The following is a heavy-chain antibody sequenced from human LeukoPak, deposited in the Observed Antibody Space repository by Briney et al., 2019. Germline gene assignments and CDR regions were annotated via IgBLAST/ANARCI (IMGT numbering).Heavy chain of an antibody. CDR2: ISYDGSNK. Sequence: PGGSLRLSCAASGFTFSSYAMHWVRQAPGKGLEWVAVISYDGSNKYYADSVKGRFTISRDNSKNTLYLQMNSLRAEDTAVYYCARENKRWLQLGAFDIWGQGTVVTVSS. J-gene: IGHJ3*02. CDR1: GFTFSSYA. D-gene: IGHD5-24*01. CDR3: ARENKRWLQLGAFDI. V-gene: IGHV3-30-3*01.